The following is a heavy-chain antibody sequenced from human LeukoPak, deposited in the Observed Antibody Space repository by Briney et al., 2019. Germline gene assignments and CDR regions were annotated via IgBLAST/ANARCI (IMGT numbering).Heavy chain of an antibody. J-gene: IGHJ4*02. CDR3: VRAFDY. CDR2: INSDESRT. Sequence: GGSLRLSCAASGFTFSTYWMHWVRQAPGKGLVWVSRINSDESRTGHADSVKGRFTISRDNAKNTLYLQMNSLRAEDTAVYYCVRAFDYWGQGTLVTVSS. V-gene: IGHV3-74*01. CDR1: GFTFSTYW.